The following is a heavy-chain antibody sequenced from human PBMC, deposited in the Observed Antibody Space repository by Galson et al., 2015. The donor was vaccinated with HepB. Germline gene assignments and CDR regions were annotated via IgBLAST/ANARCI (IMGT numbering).Heavy chain of an antibody. D-gene: IGHD6-19*01. V-gene: IGHV1-18*01. CDR3: ARGGWYANAFDI. CDR1: GYIFTSSG. CDR2: IYGFNGNT. J-gene: IGHJ3*02. Sequence: SVKVSCKASGYIFTSSGISWVRQAPGKGLEWMGWIYGFNGNTNYAQRLQGRVTMTTDTSTTTAYMELRRLTSDDTAVYYCARGGWYANAFDIRGQGTMVTVSS.